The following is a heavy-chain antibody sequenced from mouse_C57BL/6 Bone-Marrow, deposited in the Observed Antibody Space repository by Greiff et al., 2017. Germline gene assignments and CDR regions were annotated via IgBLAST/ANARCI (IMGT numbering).Heavy chain of an antibody. CDR1: GYTFTSYG. D-gene: IGHD1-1*01. CDR3: ARSKVIGYFDD. J-gene: IGHJ2*01. CDR2: IYPRSGNT. Sequence: VQLQQSGAELARPGASVKLSCKASGYTFTSYGISWVKQRTGQGLEWIGEIYPRSGNTYYNEKFKGKATLTADKSSSTAYMELRSRTSEDSAVYFCARSKVIGYFDDWGQGTTLTVSS. V-gene: IGHV1-81*01.